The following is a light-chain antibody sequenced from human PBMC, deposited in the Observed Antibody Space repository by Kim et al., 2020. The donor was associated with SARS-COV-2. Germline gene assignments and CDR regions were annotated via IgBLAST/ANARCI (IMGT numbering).Light chain of an antibody. V-gene: IGKV2-28*01. CDR1: QSLLHSNGYNY. Sequence: EPASISCRSSQSLLHSNGYNYLDWYLQKPGQSPQLLIYLGSNRASGVPDRFSGSGSGTDFTLQISRVEAEDVGVYYCMQALQTRYSFGQGTKLEI. J-gene: IGKJ2*03. CDR2: LGS. CDR3: MQALQTRYS.